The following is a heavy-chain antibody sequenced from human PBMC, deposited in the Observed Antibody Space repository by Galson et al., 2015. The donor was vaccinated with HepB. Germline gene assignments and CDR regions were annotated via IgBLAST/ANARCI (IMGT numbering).Heavy chain of an antibody. CDR2: INHSGST. CDR3: AGGYNREGFDY. CDR1: GGSFSGYY. D-gene: IGHD5-24*01. Sequence: SETLSLTCAVYGGSFSGYYWSWIRQPPGKGLEWIGEINHSGSTNYNPSLKSRVSISVDTSKNQFSLKLSSVTAADTAVYYCAGGYNREGFDYWGQGTLVTVSS. J-gene: IGHJ4*02. V-gene: IGHV4-34*01.